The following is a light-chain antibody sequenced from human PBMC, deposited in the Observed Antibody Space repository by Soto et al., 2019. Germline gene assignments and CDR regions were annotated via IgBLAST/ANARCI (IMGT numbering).Light chain of an antibody. J-gene: IGKJ1*01. CDR2: RSS. V-gene: IGKV3-15*01. CDR1: QTIYSN. CDR3: LQYQNVWR. Sequence: IGRKRSPATQSVYPVERATLSCRASQTIYSNVAWYQQRPGQPPRLLIYRSSSRATGIPARFSGSGSGTEFTLTFDILQSADFAGYYCLQYQNVWRFGDGTKVDIK.